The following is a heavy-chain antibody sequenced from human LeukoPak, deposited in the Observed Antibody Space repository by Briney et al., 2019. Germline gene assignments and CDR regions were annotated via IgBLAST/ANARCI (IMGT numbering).Heavy chain of an antibody. D-gene: IGHD6-13*01. CDR3: AGEEEGIAAAGTIPLFYC. CDR2: ISYDGSNK. Sequence: PGGSLRLSCAASGFTFSSYAMHWVRQAPGKGLEWVAVISYDGSNKYYADSVKGRFTISRDNSKNTLYLQMNSLRAEDTAVYYCAGEEEGIAAAGTIPLFYCWGQGTLVTVSS. V-gene: IGHV3-30*04. CDR1: GFTFSSYA. J-gene: IGHJ4*02.